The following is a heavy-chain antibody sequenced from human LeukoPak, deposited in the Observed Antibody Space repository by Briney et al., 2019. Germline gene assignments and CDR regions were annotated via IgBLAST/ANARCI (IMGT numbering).Heavy chain of an antibody. CDR2: ISYDGSNE. Sequence: PGGSLRLSCAASGFTFSSYGMHWVRQAPGKGLEWVAVISYDGSNEYYADSVKGRFTISRDNSKNTLYLQMNSLRAEDTAVYYCAKNYYYMDVWGKGTTVTVSS. J-gene: IGHJ6*03. CDR1: GFTFSSYG. V-gene: IGHV3-30*18. CDR3: AKNYYYMDV.